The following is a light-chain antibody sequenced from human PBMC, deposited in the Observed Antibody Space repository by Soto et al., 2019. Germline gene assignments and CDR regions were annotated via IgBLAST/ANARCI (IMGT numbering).Light chain of an antibody. V-gene: IGKV3-11*01. CDR1: QSVGSF. CDR3: QQRSYWL. Sequence: DTILTQSPATLSLSPGERATLSCRASQSVGSFLAWYQQKPGQAPRLLIYDASNRATGVPARFSGSGSGTDFTRTISSLEPDDFAVYYCQQRSYWLFGPGTKVEIK. CDR2: DAS. J-gene: IGKJ3*01.